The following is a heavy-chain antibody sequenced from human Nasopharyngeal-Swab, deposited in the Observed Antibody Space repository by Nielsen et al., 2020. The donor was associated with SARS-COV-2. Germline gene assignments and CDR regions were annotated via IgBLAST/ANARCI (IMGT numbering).Heavy chain of an antibody. Sequence: GGSLRLSCAASGFTFSNFVMSWVRQAPGKGLEWISAITASAISTDYADSVKGRFTISRDNSKNTLYLQMNSLRAEDTAVYYCAKPENWNYVLGAFDIWGQGTLVTVSS. CDR1: GFTFSNFV. V-gene: IGHV3-23*01. CDR2: ITASAIST. D-gene: IGHD1-7*01. CDR3: AKPENWNYVLGAFDI. J-gene: IGHJ3*02.